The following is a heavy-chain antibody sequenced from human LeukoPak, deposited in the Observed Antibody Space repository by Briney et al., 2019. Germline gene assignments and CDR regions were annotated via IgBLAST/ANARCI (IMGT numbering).Heavy chain of an antibody. CDR2: ISSSSSYI. J-gene: IGHJ6*03. Sequence: GGSLRLSCAASGFTFSSYSMRWVRQAPGKGLEWVSSISSSSSYIYYADSVKGRFTISRDNAKKSLYLQMNSLRAEDTAVYYCARAYSGSYGLGYYYMDVWGKGTTVTISS. V-gene: IGHV3-21*01. CDR3: ARAYSGSYGLGYYYMDV. D-gene: IGHD1-26*01. CDR1: GFTFSSYS.